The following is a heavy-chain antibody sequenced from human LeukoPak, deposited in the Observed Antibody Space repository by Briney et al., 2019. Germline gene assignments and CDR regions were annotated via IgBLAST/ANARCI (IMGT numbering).Heavy chain of an antibody. J-gene: IGHJ4*02. D-gene: IGHD3-9*01. Sequence: GASVKVSCKASGYTFTSYDINWVRQATVQGLEWMGWMNPNSGNTGYAQKFQGRVTMTRNTSISTAYMELSSLRSEDTAVYYCARLGVYSYDILTGYYLDYWGQGTLVTVSS. CDR1: GYTFTSYD. CDR2: MNPNSGNT. V-gene: IGHV1-8*01. CDR3: ARLGVYSYDILTGYYLDY.